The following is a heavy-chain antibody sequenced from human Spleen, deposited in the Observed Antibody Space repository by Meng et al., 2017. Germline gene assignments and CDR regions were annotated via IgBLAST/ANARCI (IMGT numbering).Heavy chain of an antibody. J-gene: IGHJ4*02. CDR3: ARGPTTMAHDFDY. D-gene: IGHD4-11*01. Sequence: SETLSLTCTVSGGSISSYYWSWIRQPPGKGLEWIGYIYYSGSTNYNPSLKSRVTISVDTSQNNLSLKLSSVTAADSAVYYCARGPTTMAHDFDYWGQGTVVTVSS. CDR1: GGSISSYY. V-gene: IGHV4-59*12. CDR2: IYYSGST.